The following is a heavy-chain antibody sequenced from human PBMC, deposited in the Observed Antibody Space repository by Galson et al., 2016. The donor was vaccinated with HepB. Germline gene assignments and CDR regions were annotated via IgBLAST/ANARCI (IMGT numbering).Heavy chain of an antibody. D-gene: IGHD6-13*01. Sequence: SETLSLTCTVSGGSISSYYWNWIRQPPGKGLQWIGYIYYSGNTNYNPSLKNRVTISVVPSKNQFSLRLSSVTAADTAVYYCARGRGSSWPNWLDPWGRGTLVTVSS. CDR3: ARGRGSSWPNWLDP. V-gene: IGHV4-59*01. CDR1: GGSISSYY. J-gene: IGHJ5*02. CDR2: IYYSGNT.